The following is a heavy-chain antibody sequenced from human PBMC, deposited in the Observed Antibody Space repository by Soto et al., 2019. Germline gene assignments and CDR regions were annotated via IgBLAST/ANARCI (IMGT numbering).Heavy chain of an antibody. V-gene: IGHV1-2*02. CDR2: INPNSGGT. Sequence: GASVKVSCKASGYTFTGYYMHWVRQAPGQGLEWMGWINPNSGGTNYAQKFQGRATMTRDTSISTAYMELSRLRSDDTAVYYCARAEGDETYYDFWSGYAPPYYYYYGMDVWGQGTTVTVSS. D-gene: IGHD3-3*01. CDR1: GYTFTGYY. J-gene: IGHJ6*02. CDR3: ARAEGDETYYDFWSGYAPPYYYYYGMDV.